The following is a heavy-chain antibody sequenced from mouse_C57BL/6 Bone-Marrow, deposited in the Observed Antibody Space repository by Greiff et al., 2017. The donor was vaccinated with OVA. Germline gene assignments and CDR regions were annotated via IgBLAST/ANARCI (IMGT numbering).Heavy chain of an antibody. V-gene: IGHV5-17*01. CDR1: GFTFSDYG. CDR3: ARINSWYFDV. CDR2: ISSGSSTL. Sequence: EVQRVESGGGLVKPGGSLKLSCAASGFTFSDYGMHWVRQAPEKGLEWVAYISSGSSTLYYADTVKGRFTISRDNAKNTLFLQMTSLRSEDTAMYYCARINSWYFDVWGTGTTVTVSS. D-gene: IGHD4-1*02. J-gene: IGHJ1*03.